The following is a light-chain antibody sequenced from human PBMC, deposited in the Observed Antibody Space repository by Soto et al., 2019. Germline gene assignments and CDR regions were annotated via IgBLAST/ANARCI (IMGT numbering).Light chain of an antibody. V-gene: IGKV3-15*01. J-gene: IGKJ1*01. CDR3: QQYNNWPST. Sequence: EIVMTQSPATLPVSPGERATLSCRASQSVSSNLAWYQQKPGQAPRLLIYGASTGATGIPARFSGSGSGTEFTLTISSLQSEDFAVYYCQQYNNWPSTFGQGTKVEIK. CDR2: GAS. CDR1: QSVSSN.